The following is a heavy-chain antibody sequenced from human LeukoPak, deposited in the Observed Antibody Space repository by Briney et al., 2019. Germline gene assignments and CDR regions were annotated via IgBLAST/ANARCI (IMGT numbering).Heavy chain of an antibody. CDR1: GFTFSSYA. D-gene: IGHD3-10*01. CDR3: ARVSVLLWFGELLPPDY. V-gene: IGHV3-30*04. J-gene: IGHJ4*02. Sequence: GGSLRLSCAASGFTFSSYAMHWVRQAPGKGLEWVAVISYDGSNKYYADSVKGRFTISRDNSKNMLYLQMNSLRAEDTAVYYCARVSVLLWFGELLPPDYWGQGTLVTVSS. CDR2: ISYDGSNK.